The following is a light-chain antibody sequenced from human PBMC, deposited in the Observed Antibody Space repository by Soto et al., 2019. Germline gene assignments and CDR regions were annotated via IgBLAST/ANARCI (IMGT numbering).Light chain of an antibody. CDR1: SGHSSYA. V-gene: IGLV4-69*01. Sequence: QPVLTQSPSASASLGASVKLTCTLSSGHSSYAIAWHQQQPEKGPRYLMKLNSDGSHSKRDGIPDRFSGSSSGAERYLTTPTLHLEDEADYYGQTWGTGMLVFGGGTRVTV. CDR2: LNSDGSH. CDR3: QTWGTGMLV. J-gene: IGLJ2*01.